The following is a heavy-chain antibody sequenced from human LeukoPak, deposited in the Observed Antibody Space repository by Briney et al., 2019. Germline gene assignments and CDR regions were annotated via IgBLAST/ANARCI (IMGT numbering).Heavy chain of an antibody. CDR1: GFTFSSYW. D-gene: IGHD3-10*01. V-gene: IGHV3-74*01. J-gene: IGHJ4*02. CDR2: INSDGSST. CDR3: AKDDAWIRFGE. Sequence: GGPLRLSCAASGFTFSSYWMHWVRQAPGKGLVWVSRINSDGSSTSYADSVKGRFTISRDNSKNTLHLEVISLTAEDTAVYYCAKDDAWIRFGEWSQGTLVTVSS.